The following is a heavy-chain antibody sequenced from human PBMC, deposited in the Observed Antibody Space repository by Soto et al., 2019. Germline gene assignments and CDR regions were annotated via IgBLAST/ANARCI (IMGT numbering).Heavy chain of an antibody. CDR3: ARLAPYSGYGY. V-gene: IGHV5-51*01. CDR1: GYTFTSYW. Sequence: PGESLKISCKGSGYTFTSYWIGWVRQMPGKGLEWMGIIYPGDPNTRYSPSFQGQVTISADKSTSTAYLQWSSLKASDTAMYYCARLAPYSGYGYWGQGTLVTVSS. D-gene: IGHD5-12*01. J-gene: IGHJ4*02. CDR2: IYPGDPNT.